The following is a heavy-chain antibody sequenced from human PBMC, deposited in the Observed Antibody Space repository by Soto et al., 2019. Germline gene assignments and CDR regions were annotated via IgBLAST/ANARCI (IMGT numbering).Heavy chain of an antibody. J-gene: IGHJ4*02. Sequence: ASVKVSCKASGYTFTSYGISWVRQAPGQGLEWMGWISAYNGNTNYAQKLQGRVTMTTDTSTSTAYMELRSLRSDDTAVYYCARSFYYDSSGYYWDFDYWGQGTLVTAPQ. CDR1: GYTFTSYG. V-gene: IGHV1-18*01. D-gene: IGHD3-22*01. CDR3: ARSFYYDSSGYYWDFDY. CDR2: ISAYNGNT.